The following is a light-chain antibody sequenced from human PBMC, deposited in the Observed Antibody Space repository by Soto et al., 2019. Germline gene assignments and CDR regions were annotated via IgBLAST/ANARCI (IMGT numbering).Light chain of an antibody. CDR3: QQSYRTPLT. Sequence: DIQMTQSPSSLSASVGDTVTITCRASQSISIYLNWYLQKPGKAPSLLIYAASSLHNGVPSRFSGSGSGTDFTLTISSLQREDFATYYCQQSYRTPLTFGGGTKVEIK. CDR2: AAS. CDR1: QSISIY. J-gene: IGKJ4*01. V-gene: IGKV1-39*01.